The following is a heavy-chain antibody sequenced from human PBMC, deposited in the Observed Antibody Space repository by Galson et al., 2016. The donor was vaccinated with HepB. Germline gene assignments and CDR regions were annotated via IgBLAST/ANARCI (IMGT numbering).Heavy chain of an antibody. Sequence: SLRLSCAASGFSFSSYAMHWVRQAPDKGLEGVAIISYDGGSKFYADSVKDRFTISRDNSKNTLYLQMNSLRVEDTALYYCARSDSGYDSFDCWGQGTLVTVSS. CDR1: GFSFSSYA. CDR3: ARSDSGYDSFDC. CDR2: ISYDGGSK. V-gene: IGHV3-30*04. D-gene: IGHD5-12*01. J-gene: IGHJ4*02.